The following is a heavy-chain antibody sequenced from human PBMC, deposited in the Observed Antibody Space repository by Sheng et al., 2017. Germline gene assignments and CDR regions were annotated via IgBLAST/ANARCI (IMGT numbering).Heavy chain of an antibody. D-gene: IGHD3-22*01. CDR2: IYHSGST. J-gene: IGHJ4*02. V-gene: IGHV4-38-2*02. CDR3: AREKGDSSGYYYDVADY. Sequence: QVQLQESGPGLVKPSETLSLTCTVSGYSISSGYYWGWIRQPPGKGLEWIGSIYHSGSTYYNPSLKSRVTISIDTSKNQFSLKLSSVTAADTAVYYCAREKGDSSGYYYDVADYWGQGTLVTVSS. CDR1: GYSISSGYY.